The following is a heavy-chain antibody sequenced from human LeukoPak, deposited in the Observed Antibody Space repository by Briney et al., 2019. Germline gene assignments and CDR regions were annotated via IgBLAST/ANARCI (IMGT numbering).Heavy chain of an antibody. Sequence: GGSLRLSCGASGFTFSSYAMSWVRQAPGKGLEWVSSIRDSGGGTYYADSVKGRYTISRDNSKNMLSLQMDSLRAEDTAVYYCAKDRGIIAAGTDYWGQGTLVTVSS. D-gene: IGHD6-13*01. CDR3: AKDRGIIAAGTDY. J-gene: IGHJ4*02. V-gene: IGHV3-23*01. CDR1: GFTFSSYA. CDR2: IRDSGGGT.